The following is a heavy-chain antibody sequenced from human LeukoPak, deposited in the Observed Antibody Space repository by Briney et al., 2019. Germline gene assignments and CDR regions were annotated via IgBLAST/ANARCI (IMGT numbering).Heavy chain of an antibody. J-gene: IGHJ6*03. D-gene: IGHD6-19*01. V-gene: IGHV1-18*01. CDR3: ARSKDSSGWTYYYYYYMDV. CDR2: ISAYNGNT. Sequence: ASVRVSCKASGYTFTSYGISWVRQAPGQGLEWMGWISAYNGNTNYAQKLQGRVTMTTDTSTSTAYMELRSLRSDDTAVYYCARSKDSSGWTYYYYYYMDVWGKGTTVTISS. CDR1: GYTFTSYG.